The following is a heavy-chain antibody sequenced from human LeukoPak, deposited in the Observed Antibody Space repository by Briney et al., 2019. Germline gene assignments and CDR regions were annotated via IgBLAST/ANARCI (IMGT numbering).Heavy chain of an antibody. D-gene: IGHD5-24*01. Sequence: ASVKVSCKASGYTFTGYYMHWVRQAPRQGLEWMGWINPNSGGTNYAQKFQGRVTMTRDTSISTAYMELSRLRSDDTAVYYCARDRRWLQLLSFDYWGQGTLVTVSS. CDR2: INPNSGGT. CDR1: GYTFTGYY. CDR3: ARDRRWLQLLSFDY. V-gene: IGHV1-2*02. J-gene: IGHJ4*02.